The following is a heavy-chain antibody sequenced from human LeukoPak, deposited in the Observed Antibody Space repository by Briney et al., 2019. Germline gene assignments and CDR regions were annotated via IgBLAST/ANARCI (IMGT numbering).Heavy chain of an antibody. CDR2: ISSSSSYI. CDR1: GFTFSSYS. CDR3: ARDSSFDFDY. J-gene: IGHJ4*02. V-gene: IGHV3-21*01. D-gene: IGHD6-6*01. Sequence: RGSLSLSCAASGFTFSSYSMNWVRQAPGKGLEWVSSISSSSSYIYYADSVKGRFTISRDNAKNSLYLQMNSLRAEDTAVYYCARDSSFDFDYWGPGTLVTVSS.